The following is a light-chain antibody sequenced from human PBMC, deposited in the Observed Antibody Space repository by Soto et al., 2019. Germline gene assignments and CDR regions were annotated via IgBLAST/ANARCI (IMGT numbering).Light chain of an antibody. V-gene: IGKV3-11*01. CDR3: QQRASWLRT. CDR1: QSLSSS. J-gene: IGKJ1*01. CDR2: DAS. Sequence: EVVLTQSPGTLSLSPGETATLSCRASQSLSSSLAWYQQKPGQAPRLLIYDASNRATGVPARFSGSGSGTDFTLTISSLEPEDFAVYYCQQRASWLRTFGQGTKVDI.